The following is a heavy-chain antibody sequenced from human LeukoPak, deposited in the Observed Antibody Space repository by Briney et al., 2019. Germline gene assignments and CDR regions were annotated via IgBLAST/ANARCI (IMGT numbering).Heavy chain of an antibody. V-gene: IGHV3-30*18. Sequence: GRSLRLSCAASGFTFSSYGMHWVRQAPGKGPEWVAVISYDGSNKYYADSVKGRFTISRDNSKNTLYLQMNSLRAEDTAVYYCAKEDYVPFDYWGQGTLVTVSS. D-gene: IGHD4-17*01. CDR1: GFTFSSYG. CDR2: ISYDGSNK. CDR3: AKEDYVPFDY. J-gene: IGHJ4*02.